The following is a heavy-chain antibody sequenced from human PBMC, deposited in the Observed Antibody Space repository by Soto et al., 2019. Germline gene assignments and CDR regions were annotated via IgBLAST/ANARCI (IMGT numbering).Heavy chain of an antibody. CDR3: AKAAVVGAWTGSPWTGHYYYYGMDV. CDR2: ISGSGGST. CDR1: GFTFSSYA. Sequence: EVQLLESGGGLVQPGGSLRLSCAASGFTFSSYAMSWVRQAPGKGLEWVSAISGSGGSTYYADSVKGRFTISRDNSKNRLYLQMNSLRDEDTAVYYCAKAAVVGAWTGSPWTGHYYYYGMDVWGQGTTVTVSS. D-gene: IGHD1-26*01. J-gene: IGHJ6*02. V-gene: IGHV3-23*01.